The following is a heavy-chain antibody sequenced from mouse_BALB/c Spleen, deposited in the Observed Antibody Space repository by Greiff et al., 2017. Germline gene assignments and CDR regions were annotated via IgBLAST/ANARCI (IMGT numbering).Heavy chain of an antibody. CDR3: ARHLDYCGSSPHFDY. J-gene: IGHJ2*01. V-gene: IGHV5-6*02. CDR1: GFTFSSYG. Sequence: EVMLVESGGDLVKPGGSLKLSCAASGFTFSSYGMSWVRQTPDKRLEWVATISSGGSYTYYPDSVKGRFTISRDNAKNTLYLQMSSLKSEDTAMYYGARHLDYCGSSPHFDYWGQGTTLTVSS. CDR2: ISSGGSYT. D-gene: IGHD1-1*01.